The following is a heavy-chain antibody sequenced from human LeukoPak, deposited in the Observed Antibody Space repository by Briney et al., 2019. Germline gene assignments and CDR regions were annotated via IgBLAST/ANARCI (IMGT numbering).Heavy chain of an antibody. CDR1: GGSISSSSYY. V-gene: IGHV4-39*01. D-gene: IGHD1-26*01. CDR3: ARSIVGATGSSLGSYFDY. CDR2: IYYSGST. J-gene: IGHJ4*02. Sequence: SETLSLTCTVSGGSISSSSYYWGWIRQPPGKGLEWIGSIYYSGSTYYNPSLKSRVTISVDTSKNQFSLKLSSVTAADTAVYYCARSIVGATGSSLGSYFDYWGRGTLVTVSS.